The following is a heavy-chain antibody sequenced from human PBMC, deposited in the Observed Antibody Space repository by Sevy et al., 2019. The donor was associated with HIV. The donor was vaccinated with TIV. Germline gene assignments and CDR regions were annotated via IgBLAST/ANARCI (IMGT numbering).Heavy chain of an antibody. CDR1: GYSFTGYY. CDR2: VNRNGGGT. J-gene: IGHJ4*02. Sequence: ASVKVSCKASGYSFTGYYIHWVRQAPGQGLEWMGWVNRNGGGTNYAQKFQGRVTMTRDTSISTAYMDLTRLRSDDTAVYYCSRSVFGSGTYLNDYWGQGTLVTVSS. D-gene: IGHD3-10*01. V-gene: IGHV1-2*02. CDR3: SRSVFGSGTYLNDY.